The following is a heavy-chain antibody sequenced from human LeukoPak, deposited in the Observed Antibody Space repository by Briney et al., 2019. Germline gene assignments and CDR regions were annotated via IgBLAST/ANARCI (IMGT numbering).Heavy chain of an antibody. Sequence: LPGGSLRLSCAASGLTVSSNYISWVRQAPGKGLEWVSVIYSGGSTYYADSVKGRFTISRDNSKNTLYLQMNSLRVEDTAVYYCARDGLVGPFSYWGQGTLVTVSS. CDR3: ARDGLVGPFSY. CDR2: IYSGGST. CDR1: GLTVSSNY. J-gene: IGHJ4*02. V-gene: IGHV3-66*01. D-gene: IGHD1-26*01.